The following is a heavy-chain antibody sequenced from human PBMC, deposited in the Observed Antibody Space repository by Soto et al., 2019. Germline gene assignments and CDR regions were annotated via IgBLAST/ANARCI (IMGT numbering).Heavy chain of an antibody. CDR1: GFTFDDYA. CDR3: AKDKYSSGWYPTQENWFDP. V-gene: IGHV3-9*01. CDR2: ISWNSGSI. D-gene: IGHD6-19*01. Sequence: GGSLRLSCAASGFTFDDYAMHWVRQAPVKGLEWVSGISWNSGSIGYADSVKGRFTISRDNAKNSLYLQMNSLRAEDTALYYCAKDKYSSGWYPTQENWFDPWGQGTLVTVSS. J-gene: IGHJ5*02.